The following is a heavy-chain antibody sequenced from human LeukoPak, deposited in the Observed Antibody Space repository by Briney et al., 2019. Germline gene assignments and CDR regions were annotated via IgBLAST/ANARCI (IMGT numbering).Heavy chain of an antibody. Sequence: GGSLRLSCAASGFTFSSYGMHWVRQAPGKGLEWVAVIWYDGSNKYYADSVKGRFTISRDNSKNTLYLQMNSLRAEDTAAYYCAKAKRPYYYDSSGPPSPWGQGTLVTVSS. CDR2: IWYDGSNK. D-gene: IGHD3-22*01. CDR1: GFTFSSYG. V-gene: IGHV3-33*06. CDR3: AKAKRPYYYDSSGPPSP. J-gene: IGHJ5*02.